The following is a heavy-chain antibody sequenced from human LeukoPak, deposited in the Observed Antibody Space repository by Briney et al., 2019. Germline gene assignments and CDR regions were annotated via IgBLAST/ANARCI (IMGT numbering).Heavy chain of an antibody. V-gene: IGHV3-48*02. Sequence: GGSLRLSCAASGFSFNSYSMSWVRQAPGKGLEWISYITSAASTIYYADSVKGRFTISRDNAKNSLYLQMNSLRDEDTAVYYCARIPYYFDFWGQGTLVTVSS. J-gene: IGHJ4*02. CDR2: ITSAASTI. CDR1: GFSFNSYS. CDR3: ARIPYYFDF.